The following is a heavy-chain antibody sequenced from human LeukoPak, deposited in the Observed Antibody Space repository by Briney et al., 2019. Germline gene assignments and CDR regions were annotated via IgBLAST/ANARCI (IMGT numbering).Heavy chain of an antibody. CDR2: ISWNSGSI. D-gene: IGHD3-10*01. CDR3: AKDFYGSGSYYDY. CDR1: GFTFDDYA. V-gene: IGHV3-9*01. Sequence: GGSLRLSCAASGFTFDDYAMHWVRQAPGKGLEWVSGISWNSGSIGYADSVKGRFTISRDNAKNSLYLQMNSLRAEDTALYYCAKDFYGSGSYYDYWGQGTLVTVSS. J-gene: IGHJ4*02.